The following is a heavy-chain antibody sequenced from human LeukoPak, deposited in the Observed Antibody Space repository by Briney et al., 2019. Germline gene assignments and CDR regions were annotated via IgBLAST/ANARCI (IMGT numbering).Heavy chain of an antibody. Sequence: PSETLSLTCAVYGGSFSGYYWSWIRQPPGKGLEWIGEINHSGSTNYNPSLKSRVTISVDTSKNQFSLKLSSVTAADTAVYYCARDEDCSGGSCYRVALDYWGQGTLVTVSS. D-gene: IGHD2-15*01. CDR3: ARDEDCSGGSCYRVALDY. CDR2: INHSGST. V-gene: IGHV4-34*01. CDR1: GGSFSGYY. J-gene: IGHJ4*02.